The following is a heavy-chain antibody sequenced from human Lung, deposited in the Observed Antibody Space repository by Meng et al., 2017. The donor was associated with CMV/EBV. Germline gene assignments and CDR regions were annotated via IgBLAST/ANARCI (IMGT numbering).Heavy chain of an antibody. J-gene: IGHJ6*02. Sequence: GGSLRLSCEASGFAFNSYGMHWVRQAPGKGLAWVAFIQYDGSNKYYADSVKGRFTISRDNSKNTLYVQMNSLRAEDTAVYYCAKDRERWWRGYYGMDIWGQGTTVTVSS. D-gene: IGHD4-23*01. CDR2: IQYDGSNK. CDR1: GFAFNSYG. CDR3: AKDRERWWRGYYGMDI. V-gene: IGHV3-30*02.